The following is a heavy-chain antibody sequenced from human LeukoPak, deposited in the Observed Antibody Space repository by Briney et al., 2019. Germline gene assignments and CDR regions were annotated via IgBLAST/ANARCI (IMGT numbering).Heavy chain of an antibody. V-gene: IGHV3-30-3*01. J-gene: IGHJ4*02. D-gene: IGHD3-3*01. CDR3: ARGPLAYYDFWSGYQIDY. CDR1: GFTFSSYA. Sequence: GGSLRLSCAASGFTFSSYAMHWVRQAPGKGLEWVAVISYDGSNKYYADSVKGRFTISRDNSKNTLYLQMSSLRAEDTAVYYCARGPLAYYDFWSGYQIDYWGQGTLVTVSS. CDR2: ISYDGSNK.